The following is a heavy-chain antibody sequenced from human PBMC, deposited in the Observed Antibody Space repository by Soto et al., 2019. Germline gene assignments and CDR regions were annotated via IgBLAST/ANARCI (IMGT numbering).Heavy chain of an antibody. J-gene: IGHJ4*02. CDR3: AKVFGDYLDY. D-gene: IGHD3-10*01. CDR2: ISYDGSNK. V-gene: IGHV3-30*18. Sequence: QVQLVESGGGVVQPGRSLRLSCAASGFTFSSYGMHWVRQAPGKGLEWVAVISYDGSNKYYADSVKGRFTISRDNSKNTLYLQMNILRAEDTAVYYCAKVFGDYLDYWGQGTLVTVSS. CDR1: GFTFSSYG.